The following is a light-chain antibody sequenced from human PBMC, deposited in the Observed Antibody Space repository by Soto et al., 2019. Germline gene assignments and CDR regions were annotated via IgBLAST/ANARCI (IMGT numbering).Light chain of an antibody. CDR3: QQYGSSAFT. J-gene: IGKJ3*01. Sequence: EIVLTQSPGTLSLSPGERATLSCRASQSVSSSYLAWYQQKPGQAPRLLIYATSSRATGIPDRFSGSGSGTDFTLTISRLEPEDFAVYYCQQYGSSAFTFGPGTKVAIK. CDR2: ATS. V-gene: IGKV3-20*01. CDR1: QSVSSSY.